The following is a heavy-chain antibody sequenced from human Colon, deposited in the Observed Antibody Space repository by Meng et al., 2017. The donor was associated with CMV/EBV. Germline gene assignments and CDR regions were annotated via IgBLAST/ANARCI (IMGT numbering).Heavy chain of an antibody. CDR1: GFSFSNYV. CDR2: ISGSGNR. Sequence: GGSLRLSCAVSGFSFSNYVMTWVRQVPGKGLEWVSVISGSGNRYYADAVKGRFTISRDNAKNSLYLQMNSLRAEDTAVYYCARWRGGTHDYWGQGTLVTVSS. J-gene: IGHJ4*02. V-gene: IGHV3-23*01. CDR3: ARWRGGTHDY. D-gene: IGHD1-1*01.